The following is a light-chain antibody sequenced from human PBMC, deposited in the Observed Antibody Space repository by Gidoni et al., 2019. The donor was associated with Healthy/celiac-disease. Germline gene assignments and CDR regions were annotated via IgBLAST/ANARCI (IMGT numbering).Light chain of an antibody. J-gene: IGKJ4*01. Sequence: EIVLTESPATLSLSPGERATLSCRASQSVSSYLAWYQLKPGQAPRLLIYDASNRTTGIPARFSCSGSGTDFTLTISGLEPEEFAVYYCQQRSNWPLTFGGGTKVEIK. CDR1: QSVSSY. V-gene: IGKV3-11*01. CDR3: QQRSNWPLT. CDR2: DAS.